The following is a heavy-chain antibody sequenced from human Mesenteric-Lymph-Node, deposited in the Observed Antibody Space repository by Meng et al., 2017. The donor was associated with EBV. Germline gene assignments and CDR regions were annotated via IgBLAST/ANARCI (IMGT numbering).Heavy chain of an antibody. Sequence: QVRLRWSCQGLLNPSATRSLTCTVSVGSISSSTCYWGWVRQPPGKGLEWIGTMYYVGSTYYNPSFKSRVTISIDMARNYFFLKLSSVTAADTAVYYCARAWEVVKFDYWGQGTLVTVSS. CDR2: MYYVGST. D-gene: IGHD3-22*01. CDR1: VGSISSSTCY. J-gene: IGHJ4*02. CDR3: ARAWEVVKFDY. V-gene: IGHV4-39*02.